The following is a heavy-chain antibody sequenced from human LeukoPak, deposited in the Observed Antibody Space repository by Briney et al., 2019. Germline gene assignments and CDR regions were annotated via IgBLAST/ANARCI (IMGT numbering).Heavy chain of an antibody. CDR2: ISYDGSNK. J-gene: IGHJ5*02. V-gene: IGHV3-30*18. Sequence: PGGSLRLSCAASGFTFSSYGMHWVRQAPGKGLEWVAVISYDGSNKYYADSVKGRFTISRDNSKNTLYLQMNSLRAEDTAVYYCAKTGHYYDSSGLADHWFDPWGQGTLVTVSS. CDR1: GFTFSSYG. D-gene: IGHD3-22*01. CDR3: AKTGHYYDSSGLADHWFDP.